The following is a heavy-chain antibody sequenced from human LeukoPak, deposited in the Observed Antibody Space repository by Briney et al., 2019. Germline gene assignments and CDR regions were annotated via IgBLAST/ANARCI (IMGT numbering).Heavy chain of an antibody. CDR2: INPSGGST. J-gene: IGHJ6*02. CDR3: ARDGSVLRFLEWLPGYYGMDV. Sequence: ASVKVSCKASGYTFTSYYMHWVRRAPGQGLEWMGIINPSGGSTSYAQKFQGRVTMTRDTSTSTVYMELSSLRSEDTAVYYCARDGSVLRFLEWLPGYYGMDVWGQGTTVTVSS. V-gene: IGHV1-46*01. D-gene: IGHD3-3*01. CDR1: GYTFTSYY.